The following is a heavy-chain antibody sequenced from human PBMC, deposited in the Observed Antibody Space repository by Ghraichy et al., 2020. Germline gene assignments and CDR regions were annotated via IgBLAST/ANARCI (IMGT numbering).Heavy chain of an antibody. J-gene: IGHJ4*02. CDR1: GYSISSGYY. CDR3: ARGWVATITKAVYYFDY. D-gene: IGHD5-24*01. CDR2: IYHSGST. Sequence: SQTLSLTCAVSGYSISSGYYWGWIRQPPGKGLEWIGSIYHSGSTYYNPSLKSRVTISVDTSKNQFSLKLSSVTAADTAVYYCARGWVATITKAVYYFDYWGQGTLVTVSS. V-gene: IGHV4-38-2*01.